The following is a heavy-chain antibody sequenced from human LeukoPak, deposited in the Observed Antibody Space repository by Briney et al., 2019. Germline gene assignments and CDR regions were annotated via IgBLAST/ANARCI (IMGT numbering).Heavy chain of an antibody. Sequence: PGGSLRLSCAASGFTFSSYAMSWVRQAPGKGLEWVSAISGSGGSTYYADSVKGRFTISRDNSMNTLYLQMNSLRAEDTSVYYCAKSGSSGWGNWFDPWGQGTLVAVSS. D-gene: IGHD6-19*01. CDR3: AKSGSSGWGNWFDP. V-gene: IGHV3-23*01. J-gene: IGHJ5*02. CDR2: ISGSGGST. CDR1: GFTFSSYA.